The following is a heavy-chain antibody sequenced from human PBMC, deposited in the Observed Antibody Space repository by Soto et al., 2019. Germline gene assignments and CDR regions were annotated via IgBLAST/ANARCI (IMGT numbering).Heavy chain of an antibody. Sequence: ASVKVSCKASGYTFTSYYMHWVRQAPGQGLEWMGWISAYNGNTNYAQKLQGRVTMTTDTSTSTAYMELRSLRSDDTAVYYCARDNYYDSSGYYPSDYWGQGTLVTVSS. CDR3: ARDNYYDSSGYYPSDY. J-gene: IGHJ4*02. CDR2: ISAYNGNT. D-gene: IGHD3-22*01. V-gene: IGHV1-18*04. CDR1: GYTFTSYY.